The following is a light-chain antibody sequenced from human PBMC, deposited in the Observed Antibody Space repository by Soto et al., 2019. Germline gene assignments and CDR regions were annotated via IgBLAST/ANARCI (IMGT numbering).Light chain of an antibody. Sequence: QSGLTQPASVCGSPGQWITISCTGTSSDGGGYNYVSPHHPHPATAPTLIMYDLSKRPSLVPNRFSRSKSGNTASLTISALQAVDEADYSSSSYTSSRSFHVYATRTKVPVL. CDR3: SSYTSSRSFHV. CDR1: SSDGGGYNY. V-gene: IGLV2-14*01. J-gene: IGLJ1*01. CDR2: DLS.